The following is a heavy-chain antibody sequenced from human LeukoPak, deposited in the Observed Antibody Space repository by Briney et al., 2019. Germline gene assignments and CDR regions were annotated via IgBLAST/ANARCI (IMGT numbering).Heavy chain of an antibody. Sequence: PSETLSLTCAVYGGSFSGHYWSWIRQPPGKGLEWIGEINHSGSTNYNPSLESRVTISVDTSKNQFSLKLSSVTAADTAVYYCARRYSSNWYFDYWGQGTLVTVSS. CDR2: INHSGST. V-gene: IGHV4-34*01. J-gene: IGHJ4*02. CDR3: ARRYSSNWYFDY. CDR1: GGSFSGHY. D-gene: IGHD6-13*01.